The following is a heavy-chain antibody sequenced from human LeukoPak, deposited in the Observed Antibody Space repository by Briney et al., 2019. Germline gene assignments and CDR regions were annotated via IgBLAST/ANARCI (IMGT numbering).Heavy chain of an antibody. CDR3: ARAGALAYCGGHCYKRSVYYYYYMDV. CDR2: IWYDGSNK. J-gene: IGHJ6*03. CDR1: GVTFSSYG. Sequence: PGGSLRLSCAASGVTFSSYGMHWVRQAPGKGLEWVGVIWYDGSNKYYADSVKGRFTISRDNSKNTLYLQMNSLRAEDTAVYYCARAGALAYCGGHCYKRSVYYYYYMDVWGKGTTVTVSS. V-gene: IGHV3-33*01. D-gene: IGHD2-21*02.